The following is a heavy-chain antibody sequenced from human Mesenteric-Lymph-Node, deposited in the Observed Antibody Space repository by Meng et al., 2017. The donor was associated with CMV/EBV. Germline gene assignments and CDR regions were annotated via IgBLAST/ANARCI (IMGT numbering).Heavy chain of an antibody. CDR1: EYTLTELS. J-gene: IGHJ4*02. V-gene: IGHV1-24*01. D-gene: IGHD3-10*01. Sequence: CVVCEYTLTELSMHWTRQAPGRELEWMGGFDPEEGETSYAQKFQGRVTMTEDTSTDTAYMELSSLRSEDTAVYYCATDGSGSYCFDYWGQGTLVTVSS. CDR3: ATDGSGSYCFDY. CDR2: FDPEEGET.